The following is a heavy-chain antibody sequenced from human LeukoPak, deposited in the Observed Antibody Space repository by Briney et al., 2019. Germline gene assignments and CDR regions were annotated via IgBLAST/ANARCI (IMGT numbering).Heavy chain of an antibody. CDR2: INPNSGGT. D-gene: IGHD6-19*01. CDR1: GYTFTGYY. V-gene: IGHV1-2*02. Sequence: ASVTVSCKASGYTFTGYYMHWVRQAPGQGLEWMGWINPNSGGTNYAQKFQGRVTMTRDTSISTAYMELSRLRSDDTAVYYCAREAVAGTDAFDIWGQGTMVTVSS. J-gene: IGHJ3*02. CDR3: AREAVAGTDAFDI.